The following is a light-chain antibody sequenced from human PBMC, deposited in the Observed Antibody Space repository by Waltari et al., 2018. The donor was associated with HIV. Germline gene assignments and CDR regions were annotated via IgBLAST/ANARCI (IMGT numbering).Light chain of an antibody. CDR3: QVWHISTDHWV. J-gene: IGLJ3*02. Sequence: SYVLTQPPSVSVAPGQTASISWAAAKIGSHGVPWYQQKPCQAPILVIYYDSDRPSGIPERFSGSNSGNTATLTISRVEAGDEADYYCQVWHISTDHWVFGAGTKLTVV. CDR2: YDS. V-gene: IGLV3-21*04. CDR1: KIGSHG.